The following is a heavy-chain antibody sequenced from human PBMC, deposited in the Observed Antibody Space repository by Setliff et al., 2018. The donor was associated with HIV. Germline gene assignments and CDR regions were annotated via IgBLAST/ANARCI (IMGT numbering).Heavy chain of an antibody. CDR2: VSYSGST. Sequence: SETLSLTCTVSGGSISSSSSYWGWIRQPPGRGLEWIGSVSYSGSTYYNPSLKSRVTISVDTSKNQFSLKLTSVTAADTAVYYCARGGRSTVATWAWFDPWGQGTLVTVSS. CDR3: ARGGRSTVATWAWFDP. J-gene: IGHJ5*02. V-gene: IGHV4-39*01. D-gene: IGHD4-4*01. CDR1: GGSISSSSSY.